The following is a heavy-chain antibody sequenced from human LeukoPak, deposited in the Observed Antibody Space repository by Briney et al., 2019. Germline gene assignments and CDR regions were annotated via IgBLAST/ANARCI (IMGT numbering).Heavy chain of an antibody. J-gene: IGHJ3*02. CDR1: GGSISSGSYY. Sequence: SETLSLTCTVSGGSISSGSYYWSWIRQPPGKGLEWIGYIYYSGSTNYNPSLKSRVTISVDTSKNQFSLKLSSVTAADTAVYYCARYKSFGSSWSDAFDIWGQGTMVTVSS. CDR3: ARYKSFGSSWSDAFDI. D-gene: IGHD6-13*01. V-gene: IGHV4-61*01. CDR2: IYYSGST.